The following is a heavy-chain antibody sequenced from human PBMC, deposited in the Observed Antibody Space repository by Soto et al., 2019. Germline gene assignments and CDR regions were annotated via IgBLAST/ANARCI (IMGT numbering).Heavy chain of an antibody. CDR3: ARDKDSGYSSYAFDI. V-gene: IGHV3-21*01. CDR1: GFTFSSYS. J-gene: IGHJ3*02. Sequence: GGSLRLSCAASGFTFSSYSMNWVRQAPGKGLEWVSSISSSSSYIYYADSVKGRFTISRDNAKNSLYLQMNSLRAEDTAVYYCARDKDSGYSSYAFDIWGQGTMVSV. D-gene: IGHD6-19*01. CDR2: ISSSSSYI.